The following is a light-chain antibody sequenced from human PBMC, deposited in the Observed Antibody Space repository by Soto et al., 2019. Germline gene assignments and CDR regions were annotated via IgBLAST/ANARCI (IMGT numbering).Light chain of an antibody. Sequence: QSALTQPASVSGSPGQSITISCTGTSSDVGSYNLVSWYQQHPGKAPKVMIYEGSKRPSGVSNRFSGSKSGNTASLTISGRQAEDEADYYCCSYAGSTTDVVFGGGTKVTVL. V-gene: IGLV2-23*01. J-gene: IGLJ2*01. CDR2: EGS. CDR3: CSYAGSTTDVV. CDR1: SSDVGSYNL.